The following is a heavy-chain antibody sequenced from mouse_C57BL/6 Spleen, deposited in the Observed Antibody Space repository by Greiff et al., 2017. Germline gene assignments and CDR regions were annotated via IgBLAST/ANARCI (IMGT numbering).Heavy chain of an antibody. J-gene: IGHJ1*03. D-gene: IGHD1-1*01. V-gene: IGHV5-17*01. CDR1: GFTFSDYG. Sequence: EPGGGLVKPGGSLKLSCAASGFTFSDYGMHWVRQAPVKGLEWVAYISSGSSTIYYADTVKGRFTISIDNAKNTPFLQMTSLRSEDSAMYYCARSYYDGSLWYFDVWGTGTTVTVSS. CDR3: ARSYYDGSLWYFDV. CDR2: ISSGSSTI.